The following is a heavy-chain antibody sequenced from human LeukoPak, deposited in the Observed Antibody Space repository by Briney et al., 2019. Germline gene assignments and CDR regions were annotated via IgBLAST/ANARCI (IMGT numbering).Heavy chain of an antibody. Sequence: SVKVSCKASGGTFSSYAISWVRQAPGQGLEWTGGIIPIFGTANYAQKLQGRVTMTTDTSTSTAYMELRSLRSDDTAVYYCARDLGADYYYYYMDVWGKGTTVIISS. V-gene: IGHV1-69*05. CDR3: ARDLGADYYYYYMDV. CDR2: IIPIFGTA. CDR1: GGTFSSYA. J-gene: IGHJ6*03.